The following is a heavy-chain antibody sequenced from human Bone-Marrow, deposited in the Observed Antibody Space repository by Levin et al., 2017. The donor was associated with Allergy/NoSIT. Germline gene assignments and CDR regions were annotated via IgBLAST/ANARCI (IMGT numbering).Heavy chain of an antibody. CDR2: ISHDGSKK. V-gene: IGHV3-30*14. CDR1: GFIFSNYA. Sequence: GESLKISCAASGFIFSNYAMYWVRQIPGKGLEWVAVISHDGSKKYYADSVKGRFTIFRDNSKNTFYLQMNSLRAEDTAVFYCARVSLQWLVGDYCDYWGQRTLVTVSS. D-gene: IGHD6-19*01. J-gene: IGHJ4*02. CDR3: ARVSLQWLVGDYCDY.